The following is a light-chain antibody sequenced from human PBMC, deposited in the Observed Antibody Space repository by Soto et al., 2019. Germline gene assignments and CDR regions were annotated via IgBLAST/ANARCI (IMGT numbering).Light chain of an antibody. V-gene: IGKV1-33*01. CDR3: QQYDILPIT. Sequence: DIQMTQSPSTLSGSVGYRVTITCRASHTISSCLAWYQQKPGKAPKLLIHDASILQTGVPSRFSGGGSGTDFTFTITSLQPEDIATYYCQQYDILPITFGGGTKVDIK. CDR2: DAS. J-gene: IGKJ4*01. CDR1: HTISSC.